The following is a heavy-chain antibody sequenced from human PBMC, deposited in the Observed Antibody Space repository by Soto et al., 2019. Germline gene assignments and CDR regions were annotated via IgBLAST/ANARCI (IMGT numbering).Heavy chain of an antibody. CDR3: ARRGRYSSSWYGVDEFDP. CDR1: GSSINPYY. CDR2: IYYSGST. Sequence: PSETLSLTCAISGSSINPYYWGWIRQPPGKGLEWIGSIYYSGSTYYNPSLKSRVTISVDTSKNQFSLKLSSVTAADTAVYYCARRGRYSSSWYGVDEFDPWGQGNLVTVSS. V-gene: IGHV4-39*01. D-gene: IGHD6-13*01. J-gene: IGHJ5*02.